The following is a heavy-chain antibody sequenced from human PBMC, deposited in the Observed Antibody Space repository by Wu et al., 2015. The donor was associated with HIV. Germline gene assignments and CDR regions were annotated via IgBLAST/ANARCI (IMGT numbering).Heavy chain of an antibody. V-gene: IGHV1-18*01. CDR1: GYTFTNFG. CDR3: ARSHKWLQLRYHGIFDY. Sequence: QVQLVQSGAEVKKPGASVKVSCKASGYTFTNFGLTWVRQAPGQGLEWMGWINPKSGGTNYAQDFKGRLTMTRDTSITTVYMELKRLTSEDTAMYFCARSHKWLQLRYHGIFDYWGREHWSPSPQ. D-gene: IGHD5-24*01. J-gene: IGHJ4*02. CDR2: INPKSGGT.